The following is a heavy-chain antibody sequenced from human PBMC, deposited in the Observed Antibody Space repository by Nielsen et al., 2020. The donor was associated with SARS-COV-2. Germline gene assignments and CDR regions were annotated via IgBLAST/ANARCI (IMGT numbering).Heavy chain of an antibody. V-gene: IGHV4-39*07. J-gene: IGHJ5*02. CDR3: ARAGYDFRNWFDP. CDR1: GGSISRGGYY. Sequence: SETLSLTCTVSGGSISRGGYYWGWIRQPPGKGLEWIGSIYYSGSTYYNPALKSRVTISVDTSKNQFSLKLSSVTAADTAVYYCARAGYDFRNWFDPWGQGTLVTVSS. D-gene: IGHD3-3*01. CDR2: IYYSGST.